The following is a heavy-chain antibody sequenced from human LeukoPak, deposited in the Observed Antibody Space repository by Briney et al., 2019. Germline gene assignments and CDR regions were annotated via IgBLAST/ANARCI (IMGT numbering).Heavy chain of an antibody. CDR2: IIPIFGTA. CDR3: ARAAHSGSDCYTED. CDR1: GGTFSSYA. V-gene: IGHV1-69*01. J-gene: IGHJ4*02. D-gene: IGHD2-21*02. Sequence: SVNVSCKGSGGTFSSYAMSWVRQAPGQGLEWMGGIIPIFGTANYTHKLQDRVTITADESTSTAYIELSSQRSDDTAVYYCARAAHSGSDCYTEDWGQGTLVTVSS.